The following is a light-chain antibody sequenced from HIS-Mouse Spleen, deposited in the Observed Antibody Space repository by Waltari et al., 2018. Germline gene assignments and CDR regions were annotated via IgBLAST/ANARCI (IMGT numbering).Light chain of an antibody. J-gene: IGLJ3*02. CDR2: DVS. CDR1: SSDVGGYNY. Sequence: QSALTQPRSVSGSPGQSVTISCTGTSSDVGGYNYVPWSQQHPGKAPKLMISDVSKRPSGCPGRFSGSKSGNTASLTISGLQAEDEADYYCCSYAGSYTWVFGGGTKLTVL. V-gene: IGLV2-11*01. CDR3: CSYAGSYTWV.